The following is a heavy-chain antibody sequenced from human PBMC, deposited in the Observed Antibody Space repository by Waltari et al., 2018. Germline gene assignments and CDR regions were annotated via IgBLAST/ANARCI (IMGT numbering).Heavy chain of an antibody. CDR2: LYSDGSGT. D-gene: IGHD1-26*01. V-gene: IGHV3-23*03. J-gene: IGHJ3*02. Sequence: EVQLLESGGGLVQPGGSLRLSCAASGFTFSSYAMRWVRQAPGKGLEWVSVLYSDGSGTYYADSVKGRFTISRDNSKSTLYLQMNSLRAEDTAVYYCAKGVGATTSAFEIWGQGTMVTVSS. CDR1: GFTFSSYA. CDR3: AKGVGATTSAFEI.